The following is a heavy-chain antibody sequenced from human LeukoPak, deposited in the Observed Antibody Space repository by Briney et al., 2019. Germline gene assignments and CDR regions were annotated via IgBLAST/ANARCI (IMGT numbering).Heavy chain of an antibody. CDR1: GGSFSGYY. V-gene: IGHV4-34*01. Sequence: SETLSLTCAVYGGSFSGYYWSWIRQPPGRGLEWIGEINHSGSTNYNPSLKSRVTISVDTPKNQFSLKLSSVTAADTAVYYCARGTPSGWANFDYWGQGTLVTVSS. D-gene: IGHD6-19*01. J-gene: IGHJ4*02. CDR2: INHSGST. CDR3: ARGTPSGWANFDY.